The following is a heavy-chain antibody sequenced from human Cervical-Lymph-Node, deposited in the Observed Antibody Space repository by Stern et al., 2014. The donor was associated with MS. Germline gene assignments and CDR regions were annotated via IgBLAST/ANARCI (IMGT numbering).Heavy chain of an antibody. D-gene: IGHD3-10*01. J-gene: IGHJ4*02. V-gene: IGHV2-5*02. CDR2: IYWDDDK. Sequence: QVTLKESGPTLVKPTQTLTLTCTFSGFSLSSHGVGVGWIRQPPGKALAWLALIYWDDDKRYSPSLKSSLPITKDSSKNQVVLTMTNMDPVDTATYYCAHTLITLDRGVPFDYWGQGTLVIVSS. CDR3: AHTLITLDRGVPFDY. CDR1: GFSLSSHGVG.